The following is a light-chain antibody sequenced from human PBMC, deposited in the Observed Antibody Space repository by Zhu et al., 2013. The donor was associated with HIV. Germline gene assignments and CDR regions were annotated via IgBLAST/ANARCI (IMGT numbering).Light chain of an antibody. Sequence: EVVLTQSPVTLAGFPGDRVTLSCRASQNVNRNLAWYQHKRGQSPRLLISGASTRATGVPLRFSGSGSATEFTLTISGLQSDDFAVYYCQHYNNWPPFTFGPGTKVDLK. CDR2: GAS. V-gene: IGKV3-15*01. CDR3: QHYNNWPPFT. CDR1: QNVNRN. J-gene: IGKJ3*01.